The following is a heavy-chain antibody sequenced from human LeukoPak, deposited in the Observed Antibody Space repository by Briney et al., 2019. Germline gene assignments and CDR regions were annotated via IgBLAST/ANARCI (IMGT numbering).Heavy chain of an antibody. D-gene: IGHD3-10*01. CDR1: GFTFSSYS. CDR3: AKIRYYYGSGSYLDY. Sequence: GGSLRLSCAASGFTFSSYSMNWVRQAPGKGLEWVSYISSSSTIYYADSVKGRFTISRDNAKNTLYLQMNSLRAEDTAVYYCAKIRYYYGSGSYLDYWGQGTLVTVSS. V-gene: IGHV3-48*04. CDR2: ISSSSTI. J-gene: IGHJ4*02.